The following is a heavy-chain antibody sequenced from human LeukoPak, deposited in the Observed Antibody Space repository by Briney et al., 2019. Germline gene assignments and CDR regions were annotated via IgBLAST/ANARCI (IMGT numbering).Heavy chain of an antibody. J-gene: IGHJ6*02. CDR2: IYHSGST. Sequence: PSQTLSLTCTVSGGSISSGGYYWSWIRQPPGKGLEWIGYIYHSGSTYYNPSLKSRVTISVDRSKNQFSLKLSSVTAADTAVYYCARSVVTALYGMDVWGQGTTVTVSS. D-gene: IGHD2-21*02. V-gene: IGHV4-30-2*01. CDR3: ARSVVTALYGMDV. CDR1: GGSISSGGYY.